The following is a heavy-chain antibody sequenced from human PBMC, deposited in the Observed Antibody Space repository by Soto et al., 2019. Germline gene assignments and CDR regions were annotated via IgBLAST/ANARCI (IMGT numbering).Heavy chain of an antibody. V-gene: IGHV3-7*05. CDR1: GFTFSNYW. CDR3: ARDRAMDDF. Sequence: VQLVESGGGLVQPGGSLRLSCAASGFTFSNYWMNWVRQAPGKGLEWVANIDQDGSEKNYVDSVKGRFTISRDNGKNSLFLQMNSLRVEDTAVYYCARDRAMDDFWGQGTLVTVAS. J-gene: IGHJ4*02. CDR2: IDQDGSEK.